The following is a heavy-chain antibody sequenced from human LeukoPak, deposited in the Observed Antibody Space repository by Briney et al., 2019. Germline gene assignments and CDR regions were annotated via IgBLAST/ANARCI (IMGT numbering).Heavy chain of an antibody. J-gene: IGHJ6*03. CDR3: ARDREQWLVPYYYYYMDV. V-gene: IGHV4-4*07. D-gene: IGHD6-19*01. CDR1: GGSISSYS. Sequence: SETLSLTCTVSGGSISSYSWSWVRQPAGKGLEWIGRIYTSGSTNSNPSLKSRVTMSVDTSKNQFSLKLSSVTAADTAVYYCARDREQWLVPYYYYYMDVWGKGTTVTISS. CDR2: IYTSGST.